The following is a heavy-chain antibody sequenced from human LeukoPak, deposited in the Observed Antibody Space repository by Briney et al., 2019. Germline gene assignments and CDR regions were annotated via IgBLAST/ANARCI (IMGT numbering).Heavy chain of an antibody. Sequence: PGGSLRLSCAASGFTFSDYYMSWIRQAPGKGLEWVSYISSSGSTIYYADSVKGRFTISRDNAKNSLYLQMNSLRAEDTAVYYCARAFPYYYGSGSSFNYYYGMDVWGQGTTVTVSS. CDR2: ISSSGSTI. CDR3: ARAFPYYYGSGSSFNYYYGMDV. V-gene: IGHV3-11*01. CDR1: GFTFSDYY. J-gene: IGHJ6*02. D-gene: IGHD3-10*01.